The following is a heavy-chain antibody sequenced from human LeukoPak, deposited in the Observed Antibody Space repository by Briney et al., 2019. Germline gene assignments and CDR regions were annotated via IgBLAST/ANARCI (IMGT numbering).Heavy chain of an antibody. CDR3: ARGSGINHYNWFDP. V-gene: IGHV3-23*01. Sequence: GGSLRLSRAASGFSFSSYAMNWVRQAPGKGLEWVSGIRDSGGSTFYADSVKGRFTISRDNSKNTLSLQMSSLRADDTALYYCARGSGINHYNWFDPWGQGTLVTVSS. J-gene: IGHJ5*02. CDR1: GFSFSSYA. D-gene: IGHD6-13*01. CDR2: IRDSGGST.